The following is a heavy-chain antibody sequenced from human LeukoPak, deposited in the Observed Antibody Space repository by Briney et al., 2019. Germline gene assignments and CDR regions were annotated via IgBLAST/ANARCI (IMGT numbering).Heavy chain of an antibody. CDR1: GDSISSYC. J-gene: IGHJ4*02. Sequence: PSETLSLTCTVSGDSISSYCWSWIRQPPGKGLEWIGYIYHSGSTNYNPSLKSRVTISVDTSKSQFSLKLSSVTAADTAVYYCATGYSSTWYCFDYWGQGTLVTVSS. D-gene: IGHD6-13*01. CDR3: ATGYSSTWYCFDY. V-gene: IGHV4-59*01. CDR2: IYHSGST.